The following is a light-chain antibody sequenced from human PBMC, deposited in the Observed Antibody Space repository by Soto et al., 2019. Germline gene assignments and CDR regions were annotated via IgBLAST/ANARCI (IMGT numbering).Light chain of an antibody. J-gene: IGKJ1*01. CDR2: GAS. V-gene: IGKV3-20*01. CDR1: QTINNNY. CDR3: QQYIHSPQT. Sequence: EVVLTQSPGTLSLSPGERATLSCRASQTINNNYLAWYQQKPGQAPRLLIYGASNRATGIPDRFSGSGSGTDFTLTISRLEPEDSAMYDCQQYIHSPQTFGQGTKVDIK.